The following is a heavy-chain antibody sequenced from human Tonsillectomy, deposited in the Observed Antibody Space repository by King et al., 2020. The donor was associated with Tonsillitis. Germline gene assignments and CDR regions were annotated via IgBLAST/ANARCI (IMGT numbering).Heavy chain of an antibody. CDR3: AKGSLAGYDLGNWFDP. V-gene: IGHV3-23*04. CDR2: ISDSGVST. Sequence: VQLVESGGGLVQPGGSLRLSCGASGFTFSSYAVSWVRQAPGKGLEWVSLISDSGVSTYYADSVKGRFTISRDNSKNTLYLQMNSLGAEDTAVYYCAKGSLAGYDLGNWFDPWGQGTLVTVSS. J-gene: IGHJ5*02. D-gene: IGHD5-12*01. CDR1: GFTFSSYA.